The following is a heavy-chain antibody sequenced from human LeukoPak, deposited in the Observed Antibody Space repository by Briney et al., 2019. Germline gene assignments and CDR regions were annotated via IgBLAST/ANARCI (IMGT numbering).Heavy chain of an antibody. D-gene: IGHD2-21*02. Sequence: SVKVSCKSSGYTFTSYDFNWVRQATAQGLEWMGFMNPNSGNTGYAQEFQGRVTMTRNTSISTAYMELSSLRSEDTAVYYCARGVRCGGDCYSGWFDSWGQGTLVTVSS. CDR3: ARGVRCGGDCYSGWFDS. CDR1: GYTFTSYD. V-gene: IGHV1-8*01. J-gene: IGHJ5*01. CDR2: MNPNSGNT.